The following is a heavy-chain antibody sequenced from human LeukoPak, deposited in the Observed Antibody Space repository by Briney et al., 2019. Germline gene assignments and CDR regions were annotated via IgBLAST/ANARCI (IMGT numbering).Heavy chain of an antibody. D-gene: IGHD3-16*01. CDR2: FDPEDGET. CDR1: GYTLTELS. CDR3: ATGFLGGGAFDI. Sequence: ASVKVSCKVSGYTLTELSMHWVRQAPGKGLEWMGGFDPEDGETIYAQKFQGRVTMTEDTSTDTAYMELSSLRSEDTAVYYCATGFLGGGAFDIWGQGTMVTVSS. V-gene: IGHV1-24*01. J-gene: IGHJ3*02.